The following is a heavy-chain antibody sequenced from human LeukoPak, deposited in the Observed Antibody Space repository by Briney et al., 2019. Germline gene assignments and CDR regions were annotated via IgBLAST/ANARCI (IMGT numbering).Heavy chain of an antibody. D-gene: IGHD6-19*01. Sequence: PGGSLRLSCAASGFTVSSNYMSWVRQAPGKGLEWVSVIYSGGTTHYADSVKGRFTISRDNSKNTLYLQMNSLRAEDTAVYYCAKELGVFPRDRIAVAGAAFDYWGQGTLVTVSS. V-gene: IGHV3-53*01. CDR1: GFTVSSNY. CDR3: AKELGVFPRDRIAVAGAAFDY. CDR2: IYSGGTT. J-gene: IGHJ4*02.